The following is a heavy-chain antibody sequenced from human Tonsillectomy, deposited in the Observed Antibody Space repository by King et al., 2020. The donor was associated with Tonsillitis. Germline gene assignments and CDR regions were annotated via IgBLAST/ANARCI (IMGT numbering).Heavy chain of an antibody. V-gene: IGHV3-49*03. CDR1: GFTFDNKA. Sequence: VQLVESGGGLVQPGRSLRLSCTTSGFTFDNKAINWFRKAPGKGLGGVGFIRTKVYGGTTEYAASVKGRFTISRDDSKSIAYLHMDSLKTEDTAVYYCTREDVDGLNDSFDYWGQGTLVTVSS. CDR3: TREDVDGLNDSFDY. D-gene: IGHD2-8*01. CDR2: IRTKVYGGTT. J-gene: IGHJ4*02.